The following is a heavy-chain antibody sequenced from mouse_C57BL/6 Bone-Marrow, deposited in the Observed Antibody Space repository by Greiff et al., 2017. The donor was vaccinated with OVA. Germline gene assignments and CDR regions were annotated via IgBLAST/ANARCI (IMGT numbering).Heavy chain of an antibody. CDR2: ISSGSSTI. Sequence: EVKLMESGGGLVKPGGSLKLSCAASGFTFSDYGMHWVRQAPEKGLEWVAYISSGSSTIYYADTVKGRFTISRDNAKNTLFLQMTSLRSEDTAMYYCARTLGFAYWGQGTLVTVSA. D-gene: IGHD4-1*01. CDR3: ARTLGFAY. V-gene: IGHV5-17*01. CDR1: GFTFSDYG. J-gene: IGHJ3*01.